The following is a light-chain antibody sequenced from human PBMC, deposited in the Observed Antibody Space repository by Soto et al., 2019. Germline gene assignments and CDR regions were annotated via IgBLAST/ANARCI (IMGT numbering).Light chain of an antibody. Sequence: SVMTVDVSVCGFPEQSITISCTGTSSDVGGYNYVSWYQQHPGKAPKLMIYEVSNRPSGVSIRFSGSKSGNTAPLTISGLQSEDEADYFCCSYTSGTTYVFGTGTKVTVL. J-gene: IGLJ1*01. CDR2: EVS. V-gene: IGLV2-14*01. CDR1: SSDVGGYNY. CDR3: CSYTSGTTYV.